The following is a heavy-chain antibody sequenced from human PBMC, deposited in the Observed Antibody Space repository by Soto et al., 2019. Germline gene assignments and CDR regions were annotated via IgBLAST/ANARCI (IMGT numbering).Heavy chain of an antibody. V-gene: IGHV3-23*01. CDR2: VSSSGDRT. Sequence: PGGSLRLSCAASGFTFTSNAMSWVRQGPGKGLEWVSGVSSSGDRTYYTDSAKGRFTIARDNSKNTLYLQMDSLRAEDTATYYCAKGRYNWNLPGWFDPWGQGTLVTVSS. CDR1: GFTFTSNA. J-gene: IGHJ5*02. D-gene: IGHD1-20*01. CDR3: AKGRYNWNLPGWFDP.